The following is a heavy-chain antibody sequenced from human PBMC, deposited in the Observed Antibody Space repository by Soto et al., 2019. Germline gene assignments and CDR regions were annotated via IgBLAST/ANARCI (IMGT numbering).Heavy chain of an antibody. J-gene: IGHJ6*02. CDR2: FDPEDCET. D-gene: IGHD6-13*01. CDR1: GYTLTELS. CDR3: ATGWNSGIAAAKWGDYYYYGMDV. Sequence: ASVKVSCKVSGYTLTELSMHWVRQAPGKGLEWMGGFDPEDCETIYAQKFQGRVTMTEDTSTDTAYMELSSLRSEDTAVYYCATGWNSGIAAAKWGDYYYYGMDVWGQGTTVTVSS. V-gene: IGHV1-24*01.